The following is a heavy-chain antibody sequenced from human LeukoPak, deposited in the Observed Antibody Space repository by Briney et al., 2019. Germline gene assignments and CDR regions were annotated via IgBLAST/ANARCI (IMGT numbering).Heavy chain of an antibody. V-gene: IGHV3-7*01. J-gene: IGHJ3*02. CDR3: ARESSGWSDAFDI. CDR1: GFTFSSYW. Sequence: GGSLRLSCAASGFTFSSYWMSWVRQAPGKGLEWVANIKQDGSEKYYVDSVKGRFTISRDNAKNSLYLQMNSLRAEDTAVYYCARESSGWSDAFDIWGQGTMVTVSS. CDR2: IKQDGSEK. D-gene: IGHD6-19*01.